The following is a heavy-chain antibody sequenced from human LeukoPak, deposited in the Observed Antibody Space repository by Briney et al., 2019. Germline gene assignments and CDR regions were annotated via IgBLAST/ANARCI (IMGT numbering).Heavy chain of an antibody. Sequence: GASVKVTCKASGGTFIHYAISWVRQAPGQRREWVGGSIPIFGTANYAQKVQGRVTITAGESTSTAYMELSSLRSEDTAVYYCARGYYDSSGYYYYYYGMDVWGQGTTVTVSS. CDR3: ARGYYDSSGYYYYYYGMDV. CDR2: SIPIFGTA. J-gene: IGHJ6*02. CDR1: GGTFIHYA. V-gene: IGHV1-69*13. D-gene: IGHD3-22*01.